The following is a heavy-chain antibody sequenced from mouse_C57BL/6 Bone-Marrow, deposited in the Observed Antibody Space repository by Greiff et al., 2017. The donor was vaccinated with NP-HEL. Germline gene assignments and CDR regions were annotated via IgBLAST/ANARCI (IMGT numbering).Heavy chain of an antibody. CDR1: GFSLTSYG. D-gene: IGHD1-1*01. CDR3: AILYYGSPYAMDY. V-gene: IGHV2-6*01. J-gene: IGHJ4*01. CDR2: IWGVGST. Sequence: VQLQESGPGLVAPSQSLSITCTVSGFSLTSYGVDWVRQSPGKGLEWLGVIWGVGSTNYNSALKSRLSISKDNSKSQVFLKMNSLQTDDTAMYYCAILYYGSPYAMDYCGQGTSVTVSS.